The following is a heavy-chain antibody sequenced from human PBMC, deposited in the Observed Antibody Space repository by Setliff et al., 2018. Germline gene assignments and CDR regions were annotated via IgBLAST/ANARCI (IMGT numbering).Heavy chain of an antibody. J-gene: IGHJ4*02. V-gene: IGHV4-39*01. CDR3: ARRVDYDFWSGHTDY. CDR2: INHSGST. D-gene: IGHD3-3*01. CDR1: GGSISSSSYY. Sequence: PSETLSLTCTVSGGSISSSSYYWGWIRQPPGKGLEWIGEINHSGSTNYNPSLKSRVTISVDTSKNQFSLKLSSVTAADTAVYYCARRVDYDFWSGHTDYWGQGTLVTV.